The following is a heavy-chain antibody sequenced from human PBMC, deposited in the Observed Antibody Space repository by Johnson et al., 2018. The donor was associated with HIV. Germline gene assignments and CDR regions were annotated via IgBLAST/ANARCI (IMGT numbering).Heavy chain of an antibody. CDR1: GFSFSSYA. J-gene: IGHJ3*01. CDR3: TTTGYRWYTLVGEAAFDV. V-gene: IGHV3-15*01. Sequence: VQLVESGGGLVQPGGSLRLSCAASGFSFSSYAMHWVRQSPGKGLEWVGRIISVSDDETKDYGSPVKGRFTIPRDASSNTLYLQMNGLKTEDTAVHYCTTTGYRWYTLVGEAAFDVWGQGTMVTVSS. CDR2: IISVSDDETK. D-gene: IGHD5-12*01.